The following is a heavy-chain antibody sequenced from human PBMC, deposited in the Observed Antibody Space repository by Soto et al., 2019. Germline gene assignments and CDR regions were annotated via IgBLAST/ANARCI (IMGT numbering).Heavy chain of an antibody. CDR3: ARDFGNYDFWSDYYNHDYFDY. Sequence: QVQLVQSGAEVKKPGASVKVSCKASGYTFTSYYMHWVRQAPGQGLEWMGIINPSGGSTSYAQKFQGRVIMTRDTSTSTVYMEMSSLRSEDTAVYYCARDFGNYDFWSDYYNHDYFDYWGQGTLVTVSS. J-gene: IGHJ4*02. V-gene: IGHV1-46*03. CDR1: GYTFTSYY. CDR2: INPSGGST. D-gene: IGHD3-3*01.